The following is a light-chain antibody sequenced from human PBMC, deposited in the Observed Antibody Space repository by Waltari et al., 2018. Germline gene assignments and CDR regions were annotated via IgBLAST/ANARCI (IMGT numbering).Light chain of an antibody. J-gene: IGKJ2*01. V-gene: IGKV1-39*01. CDR3: QQSFTTPYT. CDR2: ATS. Sequence: DIQMTQSPSTLSASVGDRVTITCRASQRISTYLNWYQQKPVKAPKLLIYATSSLQTGVPPRFSGSASGTDFTLTIGSLQPEDFATYYCQQSFTTPYTFGQGTNLQIK. CDR1: QRISTY.